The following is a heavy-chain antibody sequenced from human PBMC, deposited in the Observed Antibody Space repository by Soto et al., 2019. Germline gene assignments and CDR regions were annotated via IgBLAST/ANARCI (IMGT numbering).Heavy chain of an antibody. V-gene: IGHV1-18*01. Sequence: EASVKVSCTVSGYTFTSYGISWVRQAPGQGLEWMGWISAYNGNTNYAQKLQGRVTMTTDTSTSTAYMELRSLRSDDTAVYYRERSRRTIVPGWFDPWGQGTLVTVSS. D-gene: IGHD1-26*01. CDR2: ISAYNGNT. J-gene: IGHJ5*02. CDR1: GYTFTSYG. CDR3: ERSRRTIVPGWFDP.